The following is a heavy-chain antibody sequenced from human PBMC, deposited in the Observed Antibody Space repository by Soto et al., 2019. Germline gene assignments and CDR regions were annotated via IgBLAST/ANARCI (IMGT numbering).Heavy chain of an antibody. CDR2: MNPNSGDT. D-gene: IGHD3-3*02. Sequence: QVQLVQSGAEVKKPGASVKVSCKASGYTFTNYDINWVRQATGQGLEWMGWMNPNSGDTGYAQNFQGRVTMTRNTSISTAYMELSSLRSEDTAVYYGATVSALQFCFFMDVWGKGTTVTVSS. J-gene: IGHJ6*03. CDR3: ATVSALQFCFFMDV. V-gene: IGHV1-8*01. CDR1: GYTFTNYD.